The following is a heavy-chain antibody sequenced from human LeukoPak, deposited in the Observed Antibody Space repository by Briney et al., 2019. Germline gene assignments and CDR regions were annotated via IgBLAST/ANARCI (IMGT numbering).Heavy chain of an antibody. D-gene: IGHD5-12*01. CDR3: ARDLGGYDWGY. Sequence: SQTLSITCAVSGGSISSGGYSWSWIRQPPGKGLEWIGYIYHSGSTYYNPSLKSRVTISVDRSKNQFSLKLSSVTAADTAVYYCARDLGGYDWGYWGQGTLVTVSS. J-gene: IGHJ4*02. V-gene: IGHV4-30-2*01. CDR2: IYHSGST. CDR1: GGSISSGGYS.